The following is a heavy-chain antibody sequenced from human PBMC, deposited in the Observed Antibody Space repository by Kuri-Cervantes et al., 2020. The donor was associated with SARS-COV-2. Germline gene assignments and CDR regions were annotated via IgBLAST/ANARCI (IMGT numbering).Heavy chain of an antibody. CDR2: ISAYNGNT. Sequence: ASVKVSCKASGGTFSSYATSWVRQAPGQGLEWMGWISAYNGNTNYAQKLQGRVTMTTDTSTSTAYMELRSLRSDDTAVYYCARRIAAAGYYYYYGMDVWGQGTTVTVSS. V-gene: IGHV1-18*01. CDR1: GGTFSSYA. D-gene: IGHD6-13*01. J-gene: IGHJ6*02. CDR3: ARRIAAAGYYYYYGMDV.